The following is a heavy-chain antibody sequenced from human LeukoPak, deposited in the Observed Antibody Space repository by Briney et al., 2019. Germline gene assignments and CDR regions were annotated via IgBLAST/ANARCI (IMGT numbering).Heavy chain of an antibody. D-gene: IGHD3-10*01. J-gene: IGHJ4*02. CDR3: ARGRRVRGVHLPFDY. CDR2: INHSGNT. Sequence: SETLSLTCAVYGGSFSGYYWSWIRQPPGKGLEWIGEINHSGNTNYNPSLKSRVTISVDTSKNQFSLKLSSVTAADTAVYYCARGRRVRGVHLPFDYWGQGTLVTVSS. CDR1: GGSFSGYY. V-gene: IGHV4-34*01.